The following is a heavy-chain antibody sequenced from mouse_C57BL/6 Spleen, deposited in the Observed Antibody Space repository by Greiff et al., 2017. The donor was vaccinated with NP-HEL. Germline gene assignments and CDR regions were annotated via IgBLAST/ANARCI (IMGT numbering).Heavy chain of an antibody. CDR3: ARRNVDAMDY. V-gene: IGHV1-4*01. J-gene: IGHJ4*01. Sequence: QVQLQQSGAELARPGASVKISCKASGYTFTSYTMHWVKQRPGQGLEWIGYINPSSGYTKYNQKFKDKATLTADKSSSTAYMQLSSLTSEDSAVYYCARRNVDAMDYWGQGTSVTVSS. CDR1: GYTFTSYT. CDR2: INPSSGYT.